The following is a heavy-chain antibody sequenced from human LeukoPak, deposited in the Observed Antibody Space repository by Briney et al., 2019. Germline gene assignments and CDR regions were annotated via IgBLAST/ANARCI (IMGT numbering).Heavy chain of an antibody. CDR3: ATYQKSPMVRGNGLDY. Sequence: ASVKVSCKVSGYTLTELSMHWVRQAPGKGLEWMGGFDPEDGETIYAQKFQGRVTMTEDTSTDTAYMELSSLRSEDTAVYYCATYQKSPMVRGNGLDYWGQGTLVTVSS. CDR2: FDPEDGET. CDR1: GYTLTELS. J-gene: IGHJ4*02. V-gene: IGHV1-24*01. D-gene: IGHD3-10*01.